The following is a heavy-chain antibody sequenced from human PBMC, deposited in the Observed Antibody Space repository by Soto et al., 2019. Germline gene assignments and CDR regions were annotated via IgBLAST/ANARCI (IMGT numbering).Heavy chain of an antibody. CDR1: GFTFGSYA. D-gene: IGHD2-15*01. J-gene: IGHJ4*02. CDR2: ISGRGGST. CDR3: ATPIGKEHCRGGACYSGGDY. V-gene: IGHV3-23*01. Sequence: EVQLLQSGGGLVQPGGSLRLSCACYGFTFGSYAMTWVRQAPGKGLDWVSSISGRGGSTFYADSVKGRFTISRDNSKNTLFLQMNSLRGEDTAVYYCATPIGKEHCRGGACYSGGDYWGQGTLVTVSS.